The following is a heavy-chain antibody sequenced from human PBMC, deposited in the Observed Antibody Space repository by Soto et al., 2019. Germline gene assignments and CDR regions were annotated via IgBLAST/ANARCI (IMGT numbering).Heavy chain of an antibody. V-gene: IGHV3-23*01. CDR2: ISGSGGST. J-gene: IGHJ6*02. D-gene: IGHD3-10*01. CDR3: AKDLSNNYYGSGSYYYYYGMDV. Sequence: EVQLLESGGGLVQPGGSLRLSCAASGFTFSSYAMSWVRQAPGKGLEWVSAISGSGGSTYYAVSVKGRFTISRDNSKNTLYLQMNSLRAEDTAVYYCAKDLSNNYYGSGSYYYYYGMDVWGQGTTVTVSS. CDR1: GFTFSSYA.